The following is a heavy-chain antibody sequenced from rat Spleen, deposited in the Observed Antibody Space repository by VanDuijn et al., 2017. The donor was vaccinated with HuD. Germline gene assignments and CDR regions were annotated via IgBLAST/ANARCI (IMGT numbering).Heavy chain of an antibody. V-gene: IGHV5-25*01. CDR2: ISTGGGNT. D-gene: IGHD2-7*01. Sequence: EVQLVESGGGLVQPGRSLKLSCAASGFTFSDYYMAWVRQAPTKGLEWVASISTGGGNTYYPDSVKGRFTISRDNVESTLYLQMDSLRSEDTATYYCATDDSRISRFAYWGQGVMVTVSS. J-gene: IGHJ2*01. CDR3: ATDDSRISRFAY. CDR1: GFTFSDYY.